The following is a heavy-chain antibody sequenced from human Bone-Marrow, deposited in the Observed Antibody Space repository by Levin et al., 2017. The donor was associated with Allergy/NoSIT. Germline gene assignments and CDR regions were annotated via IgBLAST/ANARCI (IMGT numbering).Heavy chain of an antibody. D-gene: IGHD2-15*01. CDR3: ADIHADY. V-gene: IGHV3-74*01. J-gene: IGHJ4*01. Sequence: LSLPCAASGFRFHNNWMEWVRQAPGKGLVWVAHINTDGSSTNYADSVKGRFTISRDNAKNTLYLQMNSLRVEDTAVYYCADIHADYWGHGTLVTVSS. CDR2: INTDGSST. CDR1: GFRFHNNW.